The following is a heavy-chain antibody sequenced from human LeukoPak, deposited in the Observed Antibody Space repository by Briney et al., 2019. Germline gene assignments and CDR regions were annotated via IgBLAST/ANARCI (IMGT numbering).Heavy chain of an antibody. CDR3: IKDRIGTWSFDH. Sequence: GGSLRLSCSASGFTFSGHFMHWVRQAPGKGLEYVSGISINGDKTYYAESVKGRFTISRDNSRNTLYHQLSSLRVEDTAVYYCIKDRIGTWSFDHWGQGTLLTVSS. CDR1: GFTFSGHF. CDR2: ISINGDKT. J-gene: IGHJ4*02. D-gene: IGHD1-26*01. V-gene: IGHV3-64D*06.